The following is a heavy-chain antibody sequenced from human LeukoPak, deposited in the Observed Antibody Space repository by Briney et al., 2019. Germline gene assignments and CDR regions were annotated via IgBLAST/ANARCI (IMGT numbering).Heavy chain of an antibody. CDR1: GYTFTSYD. CDR3: ARSGYYYDSSGPNYYYYYMDV. J-gene: IGHJ6*03. Sequence: ASVKVSCKASGYTFTSYDINWVRQATGQGLEWMGWMNPNSGNTGYAQEFQGRVTITTDTSTSTAYMELRSLRSDDTAVYYCARSGYYYDSSGPNYYYYYMDVWGKGTTVTISS. V-gene: IGHV1-8*01. CDR2: MNPNSGNT. D-gene: IGHD3-22*01.